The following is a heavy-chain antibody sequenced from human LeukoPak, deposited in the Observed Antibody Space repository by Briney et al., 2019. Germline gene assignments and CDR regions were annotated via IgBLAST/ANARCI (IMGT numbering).Heavy chain of an antibody. J-gene: IGHJ3*02. CDR2: ISSTAGTM. Sequence: PGGSLRLSCAASGFTFNSFGMHWVRQAPGKGLEWVSYISSTAGTMYYADSVKGRFTISRDNAKNSLYLQMNSLRAEDTAVYHCARDVNYYDSSGPDIFDIWGQGTMVTVSS. CDR1: GFTFNSFG. D-gene: IGHD3-22*01. CDR3: ARDVNYYDSSGPDIFDI. V-gene: IGHV3-48*04.